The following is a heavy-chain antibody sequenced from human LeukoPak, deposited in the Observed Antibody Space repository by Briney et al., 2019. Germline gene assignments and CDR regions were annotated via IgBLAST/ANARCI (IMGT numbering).Heavy chain of an antibody. D-gene: IGHD6-6*01. CDR3: AKDLVLYSSSDY. CDR1: AITFSTYA. V-gene: IGHV3-23*01. Sequence: GGSLRLSCAASAITFSTYAMSWVRQAPGKGLEWVSAISGSGGSTYYADSVKGRFTISRDNSKNTLYLQMNSLRAEDTAVYYCAKDLVLYSSSDYWGQGTLVTVSS. J-gene: IGHJ4*02. CDR2: ISGSGGST.